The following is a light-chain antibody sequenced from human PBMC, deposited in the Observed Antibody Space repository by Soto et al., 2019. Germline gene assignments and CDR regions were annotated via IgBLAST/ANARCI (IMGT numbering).Light chain of an antibody. Sequence: QSALTQPASVSGSPGQSITISSTGTSSDVGRYNLVSWYQQYPGKAPEVIIYEVSKRPSGVSNRFSGSKSGNTASLTISGLQAEDEADYYCCSYAGSSSVVFGGGTKVTVL. CDR2: EVS. V-gene: IGLV2-23*02. CDR1: SSDVGRYNL. J-gene: IGLJ2*01. CDR3: CSYAGSSSVV.